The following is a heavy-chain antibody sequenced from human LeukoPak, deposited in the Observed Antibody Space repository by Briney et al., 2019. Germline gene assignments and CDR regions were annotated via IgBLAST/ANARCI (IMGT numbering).Heavy chain of an antibody. CDR2: ISGSGGST. CDR3: ARGADTMVRGVIRYFDY. CDR1: GFTFSSYA. D-gene: IGHD3-10*01. V-gene: IGHV3-23*01. J-gene: IGHJ4*02. Sequence: GGSLRLSCAASGFTFSSYAMSWVRQAPGKGLEWVSAISGSGGSTYYADSVKGRFTISRDNSKNTLYLQMNSLRAEDTAVYYCARGADTMVRGVIRYFDYWGQGTLVTVSS.